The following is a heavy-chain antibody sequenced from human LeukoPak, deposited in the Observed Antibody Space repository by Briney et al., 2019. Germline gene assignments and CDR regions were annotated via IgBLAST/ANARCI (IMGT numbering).Heavy chain of an antibody. D-gene: IGHD3-22*01. CDR3: ARVYDSSGYYLHYFDY. J-gene: IGHJ4*02. CDR2: ISAYNGNT. Sequence: ASVKVSCKASGYTFTSYGISWVRQAPGQGLEWMGWISAYNGNTNYAQKLQGRVTMTTDTSTSTAYMELRSLRSDDTAVHYCARVYDSSGYYLHYFDYWGQGTLVTVSS. V-gene: IGHV1-18*01. CDR1: GYTFTSYG.